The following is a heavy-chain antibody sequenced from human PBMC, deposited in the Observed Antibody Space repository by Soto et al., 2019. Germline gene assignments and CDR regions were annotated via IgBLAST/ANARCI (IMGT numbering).Heavy chain of an antibody. CDR2: ISYDGSNK. D-gene: IGHD4-17*01. Sequence: GGSLILSCAASGFTFSSYGMHWVRQAPGKGLEWVAVISYDGSNKYYADSVKGRFTISRVNSKNTLYLQMNSLRAEDTAVYYCAKGGDYWAYSFDYWGQGTVVTVFS. J-gene: IGHJ4*02. CDR3: AKGGDYWAYSFDY. CDR1: GFTFSSYG. V-gene: IGHV3-30*18.